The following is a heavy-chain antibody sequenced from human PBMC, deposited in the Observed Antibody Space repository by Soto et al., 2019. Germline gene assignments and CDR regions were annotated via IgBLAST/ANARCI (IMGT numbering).Heavy chain of an antibody. J-gene: IGHJ4*02. Sequence: SEILSLTCTVSGGSISSGDYYWSWIRQHPGKGLERIGYIYYSGSTYYNPSLQSRLNISVGTSKNQSSLKLSAVTSANTAVHNWARSAGGAAAGPFDYWGQGTLVTVSS. CDR2: IYYSGST. V-gene: IGHV4-31*03. CDR1: GGSISSGDYY. D-gene: IGHD6-13*01. CDR3: ARSAGGAAAGPFDY.